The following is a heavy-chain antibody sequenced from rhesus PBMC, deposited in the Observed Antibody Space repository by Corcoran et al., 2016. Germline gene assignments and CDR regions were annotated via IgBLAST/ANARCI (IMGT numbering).Heavy chain of an antibody. Sequence: QLQLQESGPGLVKPSETLSVTCAVSGGSISSGYGWVWIRQPPVKGLEWIGYIGGSSGSTNYKPALNSRGTIAKDTSKNQVALKLSSVTAADTAGYYCAGTNYPFDYWGQGVLVTVSS. CDR3: AGTNYPFDY. CDR2: IGGSSGST. CDR1: GGSISSGYG. V-gene: IGHV4-127*01. D-gene: IGHD4-17*01. J-gene: IGHJ4*01.